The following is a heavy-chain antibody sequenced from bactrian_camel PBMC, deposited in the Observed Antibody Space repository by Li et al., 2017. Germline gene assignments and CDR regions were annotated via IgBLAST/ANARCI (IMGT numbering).Heavy chain of an antibody. CDR1: GFTWSSSY. CDR2: IYSDGSMT. CDR3: FTGAIGL. Sequence: HVQLVESGGGLVQPGRSLRLSCAASGFTWSSSYIRWVRQAPGKGLEWVSSIYSDGSMTAYADSVKGRFTISRDNAKNTVYLQMNSLNSEDTALYYCFTGAIGLWGRGTQVTVS. J-gene: IGHJ4*01. V-gene: IGHV3-2*01.